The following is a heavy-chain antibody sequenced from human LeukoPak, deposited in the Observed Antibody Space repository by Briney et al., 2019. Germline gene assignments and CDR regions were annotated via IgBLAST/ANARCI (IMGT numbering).Heavy chain of an antibody. J-gene: IGHJ4*02. CDR3: ARDLLYYDSSGYSDYFDY. Sequence: GGSLRLSCAASGFTFSSYSMNWVRQAPGKGLEWVSSTSSSSSYIYYADSVKGRFTIFRDNAKNSLYLQMNSLRAEDTAVYYCARDLLYYDSSGYSDYFDYWGQGTLVTVSS. D-gene: IGHD3-22*01. CDR2: TSSSSSYI. CDR1: GFTFSSYS. V-gene: IGHV3-21*01.